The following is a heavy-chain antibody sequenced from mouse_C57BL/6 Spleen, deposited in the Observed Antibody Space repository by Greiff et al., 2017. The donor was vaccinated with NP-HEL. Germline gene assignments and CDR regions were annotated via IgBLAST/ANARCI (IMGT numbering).Heavy chain of an antibody. CDR3: ARHEARGSSYWYFDV. J-gene: IGHJ1*03. CDR2: FYPGSGSI. V-gene: IGHV1-62-2*01. D-gene: IGHD1-1*01. CDR1: GYTFTEYT. Sequence: QVQLQQSGAELVKPGASVKLSCKASGYTFTEYTIHWVKQRSGQGLEWIGWFYPGSGSIKYNEKFKDKATLTSDKSFSTVYMELSGLTSEDSAVYCCARHEARGSSYWYFDVWGTGTTVTVSS.